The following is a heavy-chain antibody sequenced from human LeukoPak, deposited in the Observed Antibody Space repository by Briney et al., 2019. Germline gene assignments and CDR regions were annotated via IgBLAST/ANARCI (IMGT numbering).Heavy chain of an antibody. CDR3: AKLGDIVVVPDY. D-gene: IGHD2-2*01. V-gene: IGHV3-23*01. J-gene: IGHJ4*02. CDR2: ISGSGGST. Sequence: GGTLRLSCAASGFTFSSYGMSWVRQAPGKGLEWVSAISGSGGSTYYADSVKGRFTISRDTSKNTLYLQMNSLRAEDTAVYYCAKLGDIVVVPDYWGQGTLVTVSS. CDR1: GFTFSSYG.